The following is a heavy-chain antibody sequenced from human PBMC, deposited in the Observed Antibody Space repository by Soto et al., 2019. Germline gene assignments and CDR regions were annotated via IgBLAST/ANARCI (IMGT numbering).Heavy chain of an antibody. Sequence: EVQLVESGGGLVQPGGSLRLSCEASGFTFRNYDMHWVRQGTGKGLEWVSGISAAGDPDYAGSVEGRFTISRENAQNSFFLQMNSLRVGDTAVYYCARTDRDFYGLDVWDQGTTVIVSS. CDR1: GFTFRNYD. J-gene: IGHJ6*02. V-gene: IGHV3-13*05. CDR3: ARTDRDFYGLDV. CDR2: ISAAGDP.